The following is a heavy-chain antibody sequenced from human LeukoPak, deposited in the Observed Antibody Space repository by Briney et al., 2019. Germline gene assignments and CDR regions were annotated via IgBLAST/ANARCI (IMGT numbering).Heavy chain of an antibody. V-gene: IGHV1-18*01. CDR3: ARDRGYSSSAYYYYMDV. CDR1: GYTFTSYG. CDR2: ISAYNGNT. Sequence: ASVKVSCKASGYTFTSYGISWVRQAPGQGLEWMGWISAYNGNTNYAQKLQGRVTMTTDTSTSTAYMELRSLRSDDTAVYYCARDRGYSSSAYYYYMDVWGKGTTVTVSS. D-gene: IGHD6-6*01. J-gene: IGHJ6*03.